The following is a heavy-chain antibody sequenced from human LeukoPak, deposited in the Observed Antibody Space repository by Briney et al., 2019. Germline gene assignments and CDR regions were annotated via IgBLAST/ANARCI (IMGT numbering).Heavy chain of an antibody. CDR2: ITPYNGNT. CDR3: ATSPMITFGGVIENYYYYMDV. J-gene: IGHJ6*03. Sequence: ASGKVSCKASDYTFTTYGISWVRQAPGQGLEWMGWITPYNGNTNYVQKFQGRVTMTTDTSTSTAYMELRSLRSDDTAVYYCATSPMITFGGVIENYYYYMDVWGKGTTVTVSS. D-gene: IGHD3-16*01. CDR1: DYTFTTYG. V-gene: IGHV1-18*01.